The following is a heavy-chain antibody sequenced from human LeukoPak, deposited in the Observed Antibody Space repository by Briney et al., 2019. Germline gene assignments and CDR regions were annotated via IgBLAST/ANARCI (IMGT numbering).Heavy chain of an antibody. V-gene: IGHV1-18*01. CDR1: GYTFTSYG. CDR3: ARDLLPRYFDWLSPLYYFDY. CDR2: ISAYNGNT. J-gene: IGHJ4*02. Sequence: APVKVSCKASGYTFTSYGISWVRQAPGQGLEWMGWISAYNGNTNYAQKLQGRVTMTTDTSTSTAYMELRSLRSDDTAVYYCARDLLPRYFDWLSPLYYFDYWGQGTLVTVSS. D-gene: IGHD3-9*01.